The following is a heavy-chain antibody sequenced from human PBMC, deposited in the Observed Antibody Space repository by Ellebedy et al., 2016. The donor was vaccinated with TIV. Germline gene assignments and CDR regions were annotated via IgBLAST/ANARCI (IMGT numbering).Heavy chain of an antibody. D-gene: IGHD2-21*02. CDR3: ARDAGDVDCGGNCYGDY. V-gene: IGHV3-48*02. CDR2: IGISGTI. CDR1: GFIFNRDA. J-gene: IGHJ4*02. Sequence: GESLKISCAASGFIFNRDAMNWVRQAPGKGLEWVSHIGISGTIYYADSVKGRFTISRDNAKNSLSLQMNSLRDEDTAVYYCARDAGDVDCGGNCYGDYWGQGTLVTVSS.